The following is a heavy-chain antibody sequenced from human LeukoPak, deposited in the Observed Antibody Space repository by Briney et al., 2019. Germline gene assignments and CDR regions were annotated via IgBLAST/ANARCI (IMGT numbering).Heavy chain of an antibody. V-gene: IGHV4-59*01. D-gene: IGHD6-13*01. CDR3: ARVTGYMVEDYFDY. J-gene: IGHJ4*02. Sequence: SETLSLTCTVSGASIRSYYWSWIRQPPGKGLEWIAYISNSGSTDYNPSLKSRVTISVDTSKNRFSLRLSSVTAADTAVYYCARVTGYMVEDYFDYWGQGTLVTVSS. CDR2: ISNSGST. CDR1: GASIRSYY.